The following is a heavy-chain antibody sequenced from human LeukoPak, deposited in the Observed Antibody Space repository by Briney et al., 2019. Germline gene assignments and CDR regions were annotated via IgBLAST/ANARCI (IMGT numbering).Heavy chain of an antibody. V-gene: IGHV1-2*02. CDR2: INPNSGGT. CDR1: GYTFTGYY. CDR3: ARGQWLRSNYYYYYMDV. Sequence: GASVKVSCKASGYTFTGYYMHWVRQAPGQGLEWMGWINPNSGGTNYAQKFQGRVTMTRDTSISTAYMELSRLRSDDTAVYYCARGQWLRSNYYYYYMDVWGKGTTVTVYS. D-gene: IGHD5-12*01. J-gene: IGHJ6*03.